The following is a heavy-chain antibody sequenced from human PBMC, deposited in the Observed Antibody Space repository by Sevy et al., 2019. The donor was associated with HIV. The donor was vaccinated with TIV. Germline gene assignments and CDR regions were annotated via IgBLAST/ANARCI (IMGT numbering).Heavy chain of an antibody. CDR3: ARSSYYYDNGYYYPFAI. CDR1: GFTLSNYW. CDR2: INQDGHEK. D-gene: IGHD3-22*01. J-gene: IGHJ4*02. V-gene: IGHV3-7*01. Sequence: GGSLRLSCVASGFTLSNYWMTWVRQAPGKGLEWVANINQDGHEKYSVDSVKGRFTISRDGATLFLQMNSLRAEDTAVYYCARSSYYYDNGYYYPFAIWGRRTLVTVSS.